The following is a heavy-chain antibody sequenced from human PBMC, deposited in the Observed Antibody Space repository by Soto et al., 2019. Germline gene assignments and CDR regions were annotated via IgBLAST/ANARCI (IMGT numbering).Heavy chain of an antibody. D-gene: IGHD3-10*01. V-gene: IGHV4-39*01. J-gene: IGHJ4*02. CDR3: ARQRTSGVNQAYFEV. CDR1: VGSISSRSYY. CDR2: IYYSGST. Sequence: KPSETLSLTCTFTVGSISSRSYYWGWIRQPPWKGLEWIGSIYYSGSTYNNPSLRSRVSMSIDTSKDQFSLKLKSVTAADTALYFCARQRTSGVNQAYFEVWGPGSLVNVSS.